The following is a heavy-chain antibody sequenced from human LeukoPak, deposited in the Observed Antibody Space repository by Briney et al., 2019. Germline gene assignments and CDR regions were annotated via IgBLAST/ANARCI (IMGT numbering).Heavy chain of an antibody. D-gene: IGHD6-13*01. Sequence: GGSLRLSCAASGFTFSSYAMHWVRQAPGKGLEWVGRIKSKTHGGTTDYAAPVKGRFTVSRDDSQNTFFLQMNSLKTEDTAVYYCTTSPAAGIDYWGQGTLVTVSS. J-gene: IGHJ4*02. CDR1: GFTFSSYA. CDR2: IKSKTHGGTT. CDR3: TTSPAAGIDY. V-gene: IGHV3-15*01.